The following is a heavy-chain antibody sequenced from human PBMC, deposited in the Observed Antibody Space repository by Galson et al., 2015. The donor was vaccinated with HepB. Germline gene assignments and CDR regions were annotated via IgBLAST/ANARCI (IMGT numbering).Heavy chain of an antibody. Sequence: SVKVSCKASGGTFNNYAINWVRQAPGHGLEWMGGVIPLFGSANYAQKFQGRVTITADEATSTAFMELSGLRSDDTAVYYCARVSRAIFRLYDAFEIWGQGTLVTVSS. V-gene: IGHV1-69*13. D-gene: IGHD2/OR15-2a*01. CDR1: GGTFNNYA. CDR3: ARVSRAIFRLYDAFEI. CDR2: VIPLFGSA. J-gene: IGHJ3*02.